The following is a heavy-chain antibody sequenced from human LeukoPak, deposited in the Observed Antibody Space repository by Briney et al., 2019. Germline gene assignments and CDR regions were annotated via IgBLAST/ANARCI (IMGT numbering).Heavy chain of an antibody. CDR1: GFTFSNAW. Sequence: GGSLRLSCAASGFTFSNAWMTWVRQAPGKGLEWVGRIKSKTAGGTIDYAAPVKGRFTISRDDSKNTLYLQMNSLRAEDTAVYYCAKDSIAVAGLDLPNVWFDPWGQGTLVTVSS. D-gene: IGHD6-19*01. J-gene: IGHJ5*02. CDR2: IKSKTAGGTI. V-gene: IGHV3-15*01. CDR3: AKDSIAVAGLDLPNVWFDP.